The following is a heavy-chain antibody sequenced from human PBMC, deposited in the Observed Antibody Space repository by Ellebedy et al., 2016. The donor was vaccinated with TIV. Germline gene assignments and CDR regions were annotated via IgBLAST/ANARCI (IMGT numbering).Heavy chain of an antibody. D-gene: IGHD3-10*01. J-gene: IGHJ3*02. CDR2: IYSCGST. CDR3: AKEIRLGSGAAFDI. Sequence: GGSLRLXCAASGFTFSSYSMNWVRQAPGKGLEWVSVIYSCGSTYYADSVKGRFTISRDNAKNSVYLHMNSLRAEDTAVFYCAKEIRLGSGAAFDIWGQGTMVTVSS. V-gene: IGHV3-21*04. CDR1: GFTFSSYS.